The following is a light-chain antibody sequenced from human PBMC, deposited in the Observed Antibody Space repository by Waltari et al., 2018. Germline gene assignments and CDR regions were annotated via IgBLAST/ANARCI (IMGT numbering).Light chain of an antibody. Sequence: QSALTQPRSVSGSPGQSVTISCTGTRSDVGCYNSVSWYQQHPGKAPKLMIYEVSNRPSGVPDRFSGSKSGNTASLTISGLQAEDEADYYCCSYAGSYTWVFGGGTKLTVL. J-gene: IGLJ3*02. CDR2: EVS. CDR3: CSYAGSYTWV. V-gene: IGLV2-11*01. CDR1: RSDVGCYNS.